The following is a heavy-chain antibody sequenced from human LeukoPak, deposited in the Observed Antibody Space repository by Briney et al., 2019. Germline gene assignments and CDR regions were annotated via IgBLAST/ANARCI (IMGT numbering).Heavy chain of an antibody. V-gene: IGHV4-59*01. Sequence: KPSETLSLTCTVSGGSMRSYYWSWIRQPPGKGLDWIGYMYSGGTTNYSPSLKSRVTISEDMSKNQFSLKLTSVTAADTAVYYCARHSGHSSTNDAFDIWGQGTMVIVSS. J-gene: IGHJ3*02. CDR2: MYSGGTT. D-gene: IGHD6-13*01. CDR1: GGSMRSYY. CDR3: ARHSGHSSTNDAFDI.